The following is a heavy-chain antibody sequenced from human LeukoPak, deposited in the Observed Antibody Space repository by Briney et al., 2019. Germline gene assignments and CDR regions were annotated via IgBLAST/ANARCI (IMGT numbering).Heavy chain of an antibody. V-gene: IGHV3-23*01. Sequence: TGGSLRLSCAASGFTFSSYAMSWVRQAPGKGLEWVSAISGSGGSTYYADSVKGRFTISRDNSKNTLYLQMNCLRAEDTAVYYCAKGSRTMIVVVIAYWGQGTLVTVSS. CDR1: GFTFSSYA. J-gene: IGHJ4*02. CDR3: AKGSRTMIVVVIAY. D-gene: IGHD3-22*01. CDR2: ISGSGGST.